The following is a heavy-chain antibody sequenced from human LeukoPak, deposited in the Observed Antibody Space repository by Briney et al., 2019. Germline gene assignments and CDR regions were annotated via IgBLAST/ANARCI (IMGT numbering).Heavy chain of an antibody. J-gene: IGHJ4*02. Sequence: QTGGSLRLSCAASGFTFSNNAMSWVRPAPGKGLEWVSSISANADTTLHADSVKGRFTISRDNSKNTLYLQMNSLRAEDTALYYCGGWPGFDYWGQGALVTVSS. CDR1: GFTFSNNA. V-gene: IGHV3-23*01. CDR3: GGWPGFDY. CDR2: ISANADTT. D-gene: IGHD6-19*01.